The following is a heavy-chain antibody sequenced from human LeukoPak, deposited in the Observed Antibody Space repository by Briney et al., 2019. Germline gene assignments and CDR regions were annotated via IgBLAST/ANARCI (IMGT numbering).Heavy chain of an antibody. Sequence: GASVKVSCKASGYTFTGYYMHWVRQAPGQGLEWMGWINPNSGDTNYAQKFQGRVTMTRDTTIGTAYMELSRLRSDDTAVYYCARDGGLDIWGQGTMVTVSS. J-gene: IGHJ3*02. V-gene: IGHV1-2*02. CDR3: ARDGGLDI. D-gene: IGHD3-16*01. CDR2: INPNSGDT. CDR1: GYTFTGYY.